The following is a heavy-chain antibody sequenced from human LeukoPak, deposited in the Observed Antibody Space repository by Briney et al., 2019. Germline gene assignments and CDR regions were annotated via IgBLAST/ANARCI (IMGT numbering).Heavy chain of an antibody. Sequence: GSLRLSCAASGFTFSSYGMHWVRQAPGKGLEWVAVISYDGSNKYYADSVKGRFTISRDNSKNTLYLQMNSLRAEDTAVYYCARQLTTLRGFDIWGQGTMVTASS. CDR1: GFTFSSYG. CDR3: ARQLTTLRGFDI. V-gene: IGHV3-30*03. D-gene: IGHD4-11*01. CDR2: ISYDGSNK. J-gene: IGHJ3*02.